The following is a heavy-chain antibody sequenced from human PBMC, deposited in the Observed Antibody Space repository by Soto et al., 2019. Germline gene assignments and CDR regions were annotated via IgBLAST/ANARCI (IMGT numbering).Heavy chain of an antibody. J-gene: IGHJ5*02. CDR3: AKVPGVYYYYDTSGYYWFDP. D-gene: IGHD3-22*01. CDR1: GFTFSSYA. CDR2: ISGSGGST. Sequence: GSLRLSCAASGFTFSSYAMSWVRQAPGKGLEWVSAISGSGGSTYYADSVKGRFTISRDNSKNTLYLQMNSLRAEDTAVYYCAKVPGVYYYYDTSGYYWFDPWGQGTLVTVSS. V-gene: IGHV3-23*01.